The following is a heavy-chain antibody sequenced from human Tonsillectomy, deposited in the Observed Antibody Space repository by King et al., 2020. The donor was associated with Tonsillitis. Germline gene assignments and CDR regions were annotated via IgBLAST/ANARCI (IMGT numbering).Heavy chain of an antibody. J-gene: IGHJ4*02. V-gene: IGHV1-18*01. CDR2: ISVYNGNT. CDR3: ARDQRPYYYESGGFAEH. CDR1: GYTFTSYG. Sequence: QLVQSGAEVKKTGASVKVSCKASGYTFTSYGISWVRQAPGQGLEWMGWISVYNGNTNYAQKLQGRVTMTTDTSTSTAYMELRSLRSDDTAVYYCARDQRPYYYESGGFAEHWGQGTLVTVSA. D-gene: IGHD3-22*01.